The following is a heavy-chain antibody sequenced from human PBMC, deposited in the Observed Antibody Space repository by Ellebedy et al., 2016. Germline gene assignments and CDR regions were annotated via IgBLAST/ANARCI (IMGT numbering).Heavy chain of an antibody. Sequence: SVKVSXKASRGTFSNYAISWVRQAPGQGLEWMGGIIPIFGTANYAQKLQGRVTINADESTSTAYMELSSLRSEDTAVYYCATPSGPVYNSDNNYYYYMDVWGKGTTVTVSS. D-gene: IGHD6-19*01. CDR3: ATPSGPVYNSDNNYYYYMDV. CDR1: RGTFSNYA. J-gene: IGHJ6*03. CDR2: IIPIFGTA. V-gene: IGHV1-69*13.